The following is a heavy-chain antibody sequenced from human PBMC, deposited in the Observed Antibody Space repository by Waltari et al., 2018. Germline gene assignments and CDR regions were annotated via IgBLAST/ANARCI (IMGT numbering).Heavy chain of an antibody. CDR1: GYTFTSYD. V-gene: IGHV1-8*03. CDR2: MNPNSGNT. Sequence: QVQLVQSGAEVKKPGASVKVSCKASGYTFTSYDINWVRQATGQGLAWMGWMNPNSGNTGYAQKFQGRVTITRNTSISTAYMELSSLRSEDTAVYYCARGLLNYDFWSGYYRRDWYFDLWGRGTLVTVSS. J-gene: IGHJ2*01. CDR3: ARGLLNYDFWSGYYRRDWYFDL. D-gene: IGHD3-3*01.